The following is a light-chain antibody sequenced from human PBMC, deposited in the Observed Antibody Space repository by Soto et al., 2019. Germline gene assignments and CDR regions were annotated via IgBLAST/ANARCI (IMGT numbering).Light chain of an antibody. CDR3: QVWDTRSDDPTGV. J-gene: IGLJ1*01. V-gene: IGLV3-21*02. Sequence: SYELTQPPSVSVAPGQTATITCGGDNIGSKGVHWYQQRPGQAPVLVVHDDTDRPSGIPDRFSGLNSGDTATLIISRVEAGDEADYYCQVWDTRSDDPTGVFGTGTKVTVL. CDR1: NIGSKG. CDR2: DDT.